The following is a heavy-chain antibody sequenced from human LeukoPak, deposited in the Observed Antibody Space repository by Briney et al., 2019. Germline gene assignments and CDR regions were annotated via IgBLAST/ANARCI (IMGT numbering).Heavy chain of an antibody. CDR2: IYYSGST. Sequence: SQTLSLTCTVSGGSISSGGYYWSWIRQHPGKGLEWIGYIYYSGSTYYSPSLKSRVTISVDTSKNQFSLKLSSVTAADTAVYYCARGGGQWLFQYYFDYWGQGTLVTVSS. CDR3: ARGGGQWLFQYYFDY. J-gene: IGHJ4*02. V-gene: IGHV4-31*03. CDR1: GGSISSGGYY. D-gene: IGHD3-22*01.